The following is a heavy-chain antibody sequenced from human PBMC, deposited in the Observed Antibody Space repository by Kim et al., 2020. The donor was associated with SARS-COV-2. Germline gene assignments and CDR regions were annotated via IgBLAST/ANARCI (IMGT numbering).Heavy chain of an antibody. D-gene: IGHD6-6*01. J-gene: IGHJ6*02. V-gene: IGHV3-11*01. Sequence: ADSVQARFTISRDNAKKSLYLQLNSLRAEDTAVYYCARPTNYYYCGMDVWGQGTTVTVSS. CDR3: ARPTNYYYCGMDV.